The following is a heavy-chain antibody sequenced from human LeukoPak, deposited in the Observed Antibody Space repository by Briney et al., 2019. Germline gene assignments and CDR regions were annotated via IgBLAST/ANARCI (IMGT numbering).Heavy chain of an antibody. CDR1: GYTFSGSY. CDR2: INPNSGDT. D-gene: IGHD2-15*01. V-gene: IGHV1-2*06. CDR3: ARSMEVVAATEYFQH. J-gene: IGHJ1*01. Sequence: ASVKVSCKASGYTFSGSYIHWVRQAPGQGLEWMGRINPNSGDTNYAQKFRGRVTMTRDASISTAYMELRSLRSDDTAMYYCARSMEVVAATEYFQHWGQGTLVTVSS.